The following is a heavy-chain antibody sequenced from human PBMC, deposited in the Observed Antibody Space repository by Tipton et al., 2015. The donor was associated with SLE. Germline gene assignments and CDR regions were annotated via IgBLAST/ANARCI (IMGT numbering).Heavy chain of an antibody. J-gene: IGHJ4*02. CDR3: ANRHYDILTGYGPFDY. Sequence: GSLRLSCAASGFTFSSYAMSWVRQAPGKGLEWVSAISGSGGSTYYADSVKGRFTISRDNSKNTLYLQMNSLRAEDTAVYYCANRHYDILTGYGPFDYWGQGTLVTVSS. CDR2: ISGSGGST. CDR1: GFTFSSYA. V-gene: IGHV3-23*01. D-gene: IGHD3-9*01.